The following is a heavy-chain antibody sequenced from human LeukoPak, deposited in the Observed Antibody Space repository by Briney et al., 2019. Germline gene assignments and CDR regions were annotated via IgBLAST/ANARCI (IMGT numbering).Heavy chain of an antibody. CDR2: ISSSSSYI. D-gene: IGHD6-13*01. CDR1: GFTLSNYS. CDR3: ARENSSSWDRYYFDY. Sequence: GGSLRLSCAASGFTLSNYSMNWVRQAPGKGLEWVSSISSSSSYIYYADSVKGRFTISRDNAKNSLYLQMNSLRAEDTAVYYCARENSSSWDRYYFDYWGQGTLVTVSS. V-gene: IGHV3-21*01. J-gene: IGHJ4*02.